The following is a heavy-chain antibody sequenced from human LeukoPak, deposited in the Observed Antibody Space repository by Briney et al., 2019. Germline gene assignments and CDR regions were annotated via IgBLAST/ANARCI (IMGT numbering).Heavy chain of an antibody. D-gene: IGHD5-18*01. CDR1: GFTFSSYA. CDR3: AKEHFLRYSCGYDY. J-gene: IGHJ4*02. CDR2: ISGSGGNT. Sequence: PGGSLRLSCAASGFTFSSYAMSWVRQAPGKGLEWVSAISGSGGNTYYADSVKGRFTISRDNSKNTLYLQMNSLRAEDTAVYYCAKEHFLRYSCGYDYWGQGTLVTVSS. V-gene: IGHV3-23*01.